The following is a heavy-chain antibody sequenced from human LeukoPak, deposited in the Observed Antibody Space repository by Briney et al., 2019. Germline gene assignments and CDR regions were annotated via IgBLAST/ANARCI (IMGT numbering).Heavy chain of an antibody. J-gene: IGHJ4*02. CDR1: GGSISSYY. CDR3: ARDGSRGYCSSTSCYPLFDY. V-gene: IGHV4-59*12. D-gene: IGHD2-2*01. CDR2: IYYSGST. Sequence: SETLSLTCTVSGGSISSYYWSWIRQPPGKGLEWIGYIYYSGSTNYNPSLKSRVTISVDTSKNQFSLKLSSVTAADTAVYYCARDGSRGYCSSTSCYPLFDYWGQGTLVTVSS.